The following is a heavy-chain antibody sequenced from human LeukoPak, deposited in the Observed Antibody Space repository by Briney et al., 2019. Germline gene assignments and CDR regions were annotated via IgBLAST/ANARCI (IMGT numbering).Heavy chain of an antibody. D-gene: IGHD2-2*02. CDR2: MNPKSGDT. CDR1: GYNFIDYE. J-gene: IGHJ4*02. CDR3: ARARYHGCSSTSCYRTLDY. Sequence: GASVKVSCKASGYNFIDYEINWVRQATGQGLEWMGWMNPKSGDTGYEQKLQGRVTMTTDTSTSTAYMELRSLRSDDTAVYYCARARYHGCSSTSCYRTLDYWGQGTLVTVSS. V-gene: IGHV1-8*02.